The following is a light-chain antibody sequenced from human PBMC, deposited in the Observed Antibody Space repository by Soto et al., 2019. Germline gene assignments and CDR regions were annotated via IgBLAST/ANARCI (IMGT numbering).Light chain of an antibody. CDR2: DAS. V-gene: IGKV3-11*01. CDR3: QQYNNWPPTWT. Sequence: EIVLTQSPATLSLSPGERATLSCRASQSVSSYLAWYQQKPGQAPRLLIYDASNRATGIPARFSGSGSGTDFALTISSLQSEDFAVDYCQQYNNWPPTWTFGQGTKVDI. CDR1: QSVSSY. J-gene: IGKJ1*01.